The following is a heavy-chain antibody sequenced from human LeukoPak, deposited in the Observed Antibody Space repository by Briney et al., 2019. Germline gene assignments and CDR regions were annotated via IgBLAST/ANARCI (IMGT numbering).Heavy chain of an antibody. Sequence: SETLSLTCAVYGGSFSGYHWSWIRQPPGKGLEWIGEINHSGSTNYNPSLKSRVTISVDTSKNQFSLKLSSVTAADTAVYYCARRRRSYGSSWAWFDPWGQGTLVTVSS. J-gene: IGHJ5*02. CDR1: GGSFSGYH. D-gene: IGHD6-13*01. V-gene: IGHV4-34*01. CDR2: INHSGST. CDR3: ARRRRSYGSSWAWFDP.